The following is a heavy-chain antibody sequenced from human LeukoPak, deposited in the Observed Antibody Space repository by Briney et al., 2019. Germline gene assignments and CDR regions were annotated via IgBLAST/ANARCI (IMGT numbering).Heavy chain of an antibody. J-gene: IGHJ4*02. CDR1: GGSLSGYY. D-gene: IGHD6-6*01. V-gene: IGHV4-34*01. Sequence: NPSETLSLTCAVYGGSLSGYYWSWIRQPTGKGLEWIGKINHSGSTNYNPSLKSRVTISVDTSKNQFSLKLSSVTAADTAVYYCAAGARYSSSSVDYWGQGTLVTVSS. CDR2: INHSGST. CDR3: AAGARYSSSSVDY.